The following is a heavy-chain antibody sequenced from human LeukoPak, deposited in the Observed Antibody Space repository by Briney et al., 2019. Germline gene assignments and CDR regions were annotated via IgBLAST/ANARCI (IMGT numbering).Heavy chain of an antibody. CDR3: ARILMGAFDI. D-gene: IGHD2-8*01. CDR1: GFTVSSNY. J-gene: IGHJ3*02. Sequence: PGGSLRLSCAASGFTVSSNYMSWVRQAPGKGLEWVSVIYSGGSTYYADSVKGRFTISRDNSKNTLYVQMNSLRAEDTAVYYCARILMGAFDIWGQGTMVTVSS. V-gene: IGHV3-53*01. CDR2: IYSGGST.